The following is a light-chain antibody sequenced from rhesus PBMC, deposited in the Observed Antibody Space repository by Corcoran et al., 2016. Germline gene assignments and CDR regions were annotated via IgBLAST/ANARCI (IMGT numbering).Light chain of an antibody. V-gene: IGKV1-69*01. CDR3: QQHDNFPLT. CDR1: QGISNW. J-gene: IGKJ4*01. CDR2: RAS. Sequence: DIQMTQSPSSLSASVGDRVTITCRASQGISNWLAWYQQKPGKAPKLLSYRASNLETGVPSRFSGSGSGTGFTPTISSPQPEDIATYYCQQHDNFPLTFGGGTKVEIK.